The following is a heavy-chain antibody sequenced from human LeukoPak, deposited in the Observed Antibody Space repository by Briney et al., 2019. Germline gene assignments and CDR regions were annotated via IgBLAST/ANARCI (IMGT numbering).Heavy chain of an antibody. Sequence: PGGSLRLSCAASGFTFNTYNMIWLRQAPGKGLEWLSYISSSSSTILYADSVKGRFTISRDNAKNSVYLQMNSLRAEDTAVYYCARDLAQEYYFDYWGQGTLVTVSS. CDR2: ISSSSSTI. CDR1: GFTFNTYN. CDR3: ARDLAQEYYFDY. J-gene: IGHJ4*02. D-gene: IGHD2-15*01. V-gene: IGHV3-48*01.